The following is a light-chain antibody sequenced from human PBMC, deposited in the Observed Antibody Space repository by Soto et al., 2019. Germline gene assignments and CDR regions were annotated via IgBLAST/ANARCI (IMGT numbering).Light chain of an antibody. CDR1: SSDVDTYKY. J-gene: IGLJ2*01. CDR3: CSYAGSTTRVL. V-gene: IGLV2-14*01. CDR2: EVS. Sequence: QSVLTQPASVCGSPGQSIIISCTGTSSDVDTYKYVSWYQQHPGKAPKLMIYEVSHRPSGVSDRFSGSKSGNTASLTISGLQAEDEADYYCCSYAGSTTRVLFGGGTKLTVL.